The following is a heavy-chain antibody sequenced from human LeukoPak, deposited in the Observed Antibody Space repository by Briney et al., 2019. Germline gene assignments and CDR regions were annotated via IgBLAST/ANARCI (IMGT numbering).Heavy chain of an antibody. D-gene: IGHD3-22*01. V-gene: IGHV3-30*04. Sequence: GRSPRLSCAASGFTFSSYAMHWVRQAPGKGLEWVAVISYDGSNKYYADSVKGRFTISRDNSKNTLYLQMNSLRAEDTAVYYCASPSEDSSGYYSYRFDYWGQGTLVTVSS. CDR3: ASPSEDSSGYYSYRFDY. J-gene: IGHJ4*02. CDR2: ISYDGSNK. CDR1: GFTFSSYA.